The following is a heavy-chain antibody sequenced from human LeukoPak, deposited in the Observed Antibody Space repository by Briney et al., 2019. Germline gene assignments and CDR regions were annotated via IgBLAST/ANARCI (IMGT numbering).Heavy chain of an antibody. V-gene: IGHV3-66*01. CDR3: ARGTRGSYWFDY. CDR2: IYSGGST. J-gene: IGHJ4*02. Sequence: GGSLRLSCAASGFTVSSNYMSWVRQAPGKGLEWVSVIYSGGSTYYADSVKGRFTISRDNSKNTLYLQMNSLRAEDTAVYYCARGTRGSYWFDYWGQGTLVTVSP. D-gene: IGHD1-26*01. CDR1: GFTVSSNY.